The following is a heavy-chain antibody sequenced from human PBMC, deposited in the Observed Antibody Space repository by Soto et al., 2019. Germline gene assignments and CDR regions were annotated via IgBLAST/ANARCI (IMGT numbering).Heavy chain of an antibody. CDR3: ITLGGPQLGARDY. CDR1: GFTFSDYR. J-gene: IGHJ4*02. D-gene: IGHD7-27*01. CDR2: INGDGSST. Sequence: EVQLVESGGGLVHPGGSLRLSCAGSGFTFSDYRVHWVRQAPGKGLVWVSVINGDGSSTNYADSVTGRFTISRDNAKNTVNLQMNGLRAEDTAVYHCITLGGPQLGARDYWGQGSLVTVSS. V-gene: IGHV3-74*01.